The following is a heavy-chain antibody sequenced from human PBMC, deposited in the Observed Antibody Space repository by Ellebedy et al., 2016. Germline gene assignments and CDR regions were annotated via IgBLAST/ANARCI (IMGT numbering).Heavy chain of an antibody. CDR2: IIPIFGTA. J-gene: IGHJ4*02. V-gene: IGHV1-69*05. Sequence: SVKVSXXASGGTFSSYAISWVRQAPGQGLEWMGGIIPIFGTANYAQKFQGRVTMTRDTSTSTVYMELSSLRSEDTAVYYCARDLSTYYYDSSGYYYFDYWGQGTLVTVSS. D-gene: IGHD3-22*01. CDR1: GGTFSSYA. CDR3: ARDLSTYYYDSSGYYYFDY.